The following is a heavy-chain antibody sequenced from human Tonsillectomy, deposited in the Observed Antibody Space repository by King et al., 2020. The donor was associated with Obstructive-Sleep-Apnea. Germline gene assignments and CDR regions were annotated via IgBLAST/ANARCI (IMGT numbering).Heavy chain of an antibody. CDR1: GYTFTSYY. J-gene: IGHJ4*02. CDR2: INPIGGST. Sequence: QLVQSGAEVKKPGASVKVSCKASGYTFTSYYMHWVRQAPGQGLEWMGIINPIGGSTSYAQKFQGRVTMTRDTSTSTVYMELSSLRSEDTAVYYCARVHWLFTRGYSPPGPYWGQGTLVTVSS. D-gene: IGHD5-18*01. CDR3: ARVHWLFTRGYSPPGPY. V-gene: IGHV1-46*01.